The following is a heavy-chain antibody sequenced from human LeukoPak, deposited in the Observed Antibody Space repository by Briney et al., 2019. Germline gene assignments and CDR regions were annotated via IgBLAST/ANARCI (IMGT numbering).Heavy chain of an antibody. CDR1: GYSISNGYY. CDR2: VYHGGNT. V-gene: IGHV4-38-2*02. D-gene: IGHD1-26*01. Sequence: SETLFLTCTVSGYSISNGYYWDWIRQPPGKGLEFIGSVYHGGNTYYKASLKSRVTISLDTSKNQFSLRLSSVTAADTAVYYCARSYSGSFLYWGQGSLVTVSS. CDR3: ARSYSGSFLY. J-gene: IGHJ1*01.